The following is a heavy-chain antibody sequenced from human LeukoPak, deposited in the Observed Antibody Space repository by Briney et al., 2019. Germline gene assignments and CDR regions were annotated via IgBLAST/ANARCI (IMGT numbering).Heavy chain of an antibody. D-gene: IGHD5-24*01. CDR3: ASRLVDTYYYYGLDV. Sequence: SETLSLTCAVYGGSFSGYYWSWIRQSPGKGLEWIGYIYYSGSTDYNPSLKSRVTISVDTSKNHFSLNLTSVTAADTAVYYCASRLVDTYYYYGLDVWGQGTTVTVSS. CDR2: IYYSGST. V-gene: IGHV4-59*01. CDR1: GGSFSGYY. J-gene: IGHJ6*02.